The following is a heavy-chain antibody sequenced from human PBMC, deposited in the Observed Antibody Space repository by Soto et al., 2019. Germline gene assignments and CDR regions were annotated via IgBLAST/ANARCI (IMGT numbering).Heavy chain of an antibody. CDR2: IIPIFSTT. V-gene: IGHV1-69*01. CDR1: GDTFSSYS. Sequence: QVQLVQSGAEVKKPGSSVKVSCKASGDTFSSYSISWVRQAPGQGLEWMGGIIPIFSTTNYAQKFQGRVTITADESTSTAYMDLSSLRSDDTALYYGARGSIAARPDFSGDVLTYFLYGMDVWGQGTTVTVSS. J-gene: IGHJ6*02. D-gene: IGHD6-6*01. CDR3: ARGSIAARPDFSGDVLTYFLYGMDV.